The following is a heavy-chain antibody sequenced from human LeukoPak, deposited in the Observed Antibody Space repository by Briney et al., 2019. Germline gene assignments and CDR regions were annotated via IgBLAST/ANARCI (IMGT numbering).Heavy chain of an antibody. J-gene: IGHJ4*02. CDR3: AKTEDSGWYFFHY. V-gene: IGHV3-23*01. D-gene: IGHD6-19*01. CDR1: GFTFSNYA. CDR2: SSSGSST. Sequence: GGSLRLSCAASGFTFSNYAMSWVRQAPGKGLEWVSLSSSGSSTYYADSVKGRFSISRDNSNNTLYMQKNSLGDEDTAVYYCAKTEDSGWYFFHYWGQGTLVTVSS.